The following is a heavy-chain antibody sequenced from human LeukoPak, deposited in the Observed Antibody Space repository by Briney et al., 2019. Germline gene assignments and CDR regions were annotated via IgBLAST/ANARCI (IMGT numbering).Heavy chain of an antibody. CDR3: ARDPSPGLTIRGGAFDI. V-gene: IGHV4-31*03. CDR1: GGSISSGGYY. Sequence: SETLSLTCTVSGGSISSGGYYWSWICQHPGKGLEWIVYIYYSGSTYYNPSLKSRVTISVDTSKNQFSLKLSSVTAADTAVYYCARDPSPGLTIRGGAFDIWGQGTMVTVSS. J-gene: IGHJ3*02. D-gene: IGHD5-24*01. CDR2: IYYSGST.